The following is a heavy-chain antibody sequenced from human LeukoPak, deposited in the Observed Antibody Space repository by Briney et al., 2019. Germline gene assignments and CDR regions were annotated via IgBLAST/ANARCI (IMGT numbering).Heavy chain of an antibody. D-gene: IGHD3-22*01. V-gene: IGHV5-51*01. CDR1: GYSFTSYW. Sequence: GESLKISCKGSGYSFTSYWIGWVRQMPGKGLEWMGIIYPGDSDTRYSPSFQGQGTISADKSISTAYLQWSSLKASDTAMYYCARQVSDSSGYDAFDIWGQGTMVTVSS. CDR3: ARQVSDSSGYDAFDI. CDR2: IYPGDSDT. J-gene: IGHJ3*02.